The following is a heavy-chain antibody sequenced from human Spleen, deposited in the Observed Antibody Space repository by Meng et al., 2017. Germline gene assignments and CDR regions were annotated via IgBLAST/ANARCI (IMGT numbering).Heavy chain of an antibody. CDR1: GTNVSSTRAA. CDR3: ARGPGILNY. D-gene: IGHD3-10*01. Sequence: QLQPSGPVLVNPAHTLPVPCGISGTNVSSTRAAVNRIRQSPSRGIEWLGRTYYRSKWYNNNAVSMKSRITINPDTSKNLFSLQLDSVTPEDTAVYYCARGPGILNYWGQGTLVTVSS. CDR2: TYYRSKWYN. J-gene: IGHJ4*02. V-gene: IGHV6-1*01.